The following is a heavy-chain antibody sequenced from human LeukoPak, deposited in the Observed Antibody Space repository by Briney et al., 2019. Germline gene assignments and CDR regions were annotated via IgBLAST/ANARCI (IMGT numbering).Heavy chain of an antibody. V-gene: IGHV3-74*01. CDR3: AKGRVEYYFDY. CDR1: GFTFSSYW. D-gene: IGHD3-3*01. J-gene: IGHJ4*02. CDR2: INSDGSTT. Sequence: GGSLRLSCAASGFTFSSYWMHWVRQAPGKGLVWVSHINSDGSTTGYADSVKGRFTISRDNSKNTLYLQMNSLRAEDTAVYYCAKGRVEYYFDYWGQGTLVTVSS.